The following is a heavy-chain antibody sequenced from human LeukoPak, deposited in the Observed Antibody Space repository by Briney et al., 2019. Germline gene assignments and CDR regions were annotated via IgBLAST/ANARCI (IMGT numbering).Heavy chain of an antibody. Sequence: GGSLRLSCAASGFTFSSYGMHWVRQAPGKGLEWVAVISYDGSNKYYADSVKGRFTISRDNSKNTLYLQMNSLRAEDTAVYYCAKGGHYYYDSSGYSGAFDYWGQGTLVTVYS. CDR1: GFTFSSYG. CDR2: ISYDGSNK. V-gene: IGHV3-30*18. D-gene: IGHD3-22*01. CDR3: AKGGHYYYDSSGYSGAFDY. J-gene: IGHJ4*02.